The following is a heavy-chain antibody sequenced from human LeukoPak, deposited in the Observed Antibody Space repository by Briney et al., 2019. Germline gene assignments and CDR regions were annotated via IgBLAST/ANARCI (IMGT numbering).Heavy chain of an antibody. CDR2: ISYSGSS. V-gene: IGHV4-61*01. Sequence: SETLSLTCTVSGGSVSSGSYYWTWIRQPPGKGLEWIGYISYSGSSNYNPSLKSRVTMSVDTSKNQFSLKLNSVTAADAAVYYCARYSLVTSGWHFDLWGRGTLVTVSS. CDR3: ARYSLVTSGWHFDL. CDR1: GGSVSSGSYY. J-gene: IGHJ2*01. D-gene: IGHD2-21*01.